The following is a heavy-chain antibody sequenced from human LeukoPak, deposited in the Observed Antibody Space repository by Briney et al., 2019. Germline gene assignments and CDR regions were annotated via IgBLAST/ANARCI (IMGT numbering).Heavy chain of an antibody. Sequence: GGSLRLSCAASGFTFSSYSVIWVRQAPGKGLEWVAVISYDGNNKYYADSVKGRFSISRDNSKSTLYLQMNSLRAEDTAVYFCGGGWYFFDYWGQGTLVTVSS. V-gene: IGHV3-30*03. D-gene: IGHD6-19*01. CDR1: GFTFSSYS. J-gene: IGHJ4*02. CDR3: GGGWYFFDY. CDR2: ISYDGNNK.